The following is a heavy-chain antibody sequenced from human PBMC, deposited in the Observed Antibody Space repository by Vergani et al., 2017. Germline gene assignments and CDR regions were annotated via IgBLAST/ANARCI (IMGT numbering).Heavy chain of an antibody. CDR3: ARSQGDYWYFDL. J-gene: IGHJ2*01. Sequence: QVRLEESGPGRVKPSETLSLTCSVSGYSIGSVFYWAWIRQSPGEGLQWLTSIHNRGKTYHNPSLKSRVSVSLDTSKNRFALNLTSVTAPDTAVYYGARSQGDYWYFDLWGPGSLVTVSS. CDR2: IHNRGKT. D-gene: IGHD2-21*01. CDR1: GYSIGSVFY. V-gene: IGHV4-38-2*01.